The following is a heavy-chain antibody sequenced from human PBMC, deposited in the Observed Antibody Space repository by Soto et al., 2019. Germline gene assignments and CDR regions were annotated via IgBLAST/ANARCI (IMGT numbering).Heavy chain of an antibody. D-gene: IGHD5-18*01. J-gene: IGHJ4*02. Sequence: LKLSCAGSGFPFRSFALSWLRQAPGKGLEWVSAISGSGDGTDYADSVKGRFTISRDNSKNTLYLQMKSLRAEDTSVYYCAGPGYSSQDYWGQGALVTGSS. CDR3: AGPGYSSQDY. CDR1: GFPFRSFA. V-gene: IGHV3-23*01. CDR2: ISGSGDGT.